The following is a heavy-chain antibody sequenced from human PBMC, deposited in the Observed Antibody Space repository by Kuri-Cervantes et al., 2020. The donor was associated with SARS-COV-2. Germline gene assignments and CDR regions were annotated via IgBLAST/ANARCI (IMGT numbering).Heavy chain of an antibody. V-gene: IGHV2-5*02. CDR2: IYWDDDK. CDR3: ARKQYYDFWSGHTMSWFDP. Sequence: SGPTLVKPTQTLTLTCTFSGFSLSTSGVGVGWIRQPPGKALEWLALIYWDDDKRYSPSLKSRLTITKDTSKNQVVRTMTNMDPVDTATYYCARKQYYDFWSGHTMSWFDPWGQGTLVTVSS. J-gene: IGHJ5*02. D-gene: IGHD3-3*01. CDR1: GFSLSTSGVG.